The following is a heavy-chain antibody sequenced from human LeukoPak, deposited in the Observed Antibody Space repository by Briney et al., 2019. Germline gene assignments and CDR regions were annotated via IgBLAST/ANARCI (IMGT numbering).Heavy chain of an antibody. V-gene: IGHV3-30*02. D-gene: IGHD1-26*01. J-gene: IGHJ4*02. CDR2: IRFDETKR. Sequence: GGSLRLSCATSGFSFKNYGMHWVRQAPGKGLEWVAFIRFDETKRDYADSVKGRFTISRDNSENTLYLQMNILRAEDTAVYYCAKYKDSVGATVDYWGQGTLVTVSS. CDR1: GFSFKNYG. CDR3: AKYKDSVGATVDY.